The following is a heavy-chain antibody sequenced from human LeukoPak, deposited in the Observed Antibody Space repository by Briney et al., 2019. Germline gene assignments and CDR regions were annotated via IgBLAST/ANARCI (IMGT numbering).Heavy chain of an antibody. CDR1: GFTFSNYW. CDR2: IKKDGIEK. D-gene: IGHD1-14*01. CDR3: AREAPESYGMDV. J-gene: IGHJ6*04. V-gene: IGHV3-7*03. Sequence: GGSLRLSCAASGFTFSNYWMNWVRQAPGKGLEWVANIKKDGIEKNYVDSVKGRFTISRDNAKNSLYLQMNSLRAEDTAVYYCAREAPESYGMDVWGKGTTVTVSS.